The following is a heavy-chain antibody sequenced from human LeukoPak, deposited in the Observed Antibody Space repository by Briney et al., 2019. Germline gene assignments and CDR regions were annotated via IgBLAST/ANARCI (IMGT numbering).Heavy chain of an antibody. V-gene: IGHV3-21*01. CDR1: GFTFSSYS. D-gene: IGHD3-10*02. CDR3: AKDLTTLIYYVQY. CDR2: ISSSSSYI. J-gene: IGHJ4*02. Sequence: GGSLRLSCAASGFTFSSYSMNWVRQAPGKGLEWVSSISSSSSYIYYADSVKGRFTISRDNAKNSLYLQMNSLRAEDTAVYYCAKDLTTLIYYVQYWGQGTLVTVSS.